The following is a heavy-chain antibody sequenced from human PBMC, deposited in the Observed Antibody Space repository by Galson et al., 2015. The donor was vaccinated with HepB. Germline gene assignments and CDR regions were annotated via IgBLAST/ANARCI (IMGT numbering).Heavy chain of an antibody. CDR3: ARDGTQQLPTGDYYYGMDV. J-gene: IGHJ6*02. CDR2: IWYDGSNK. CDR1: GFTFSSYG. Sequence: SLRLSCAASGFTFSSYGMHWVRQAPGKGLEWVAVIWYDGSNKYYADSVKDRFTISRDNSKNTLYLQMNSLRAEDTAVYYCARDGTQQLPTGDYYYGMDVWGQGTTVTVSS. V-gene: IGHV3-33*08. D-gene: IGHD6-13*01.